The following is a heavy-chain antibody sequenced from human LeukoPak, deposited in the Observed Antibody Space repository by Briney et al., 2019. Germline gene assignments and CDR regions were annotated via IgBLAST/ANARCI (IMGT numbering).Heavy chain of an antibody. CDR2: IYYSGST. CDR3: ARGRPFYYGSGSYYDY. Sequence: SEALSLTRTVTGGSISSYYWSWIRQPPGKGLEWIGYIYYSGSTNYNPSLKSRVTISVDTSKNQFSLKLSSVTAADTAVYYCARGRPFYYGSGSYYDYWGQGTLVTVSS. CDR1: GGSISSYY. V-gene: IGHV4-59*01. D-gene: IGHD3-10*01. J-gene: IGHJ4*02.